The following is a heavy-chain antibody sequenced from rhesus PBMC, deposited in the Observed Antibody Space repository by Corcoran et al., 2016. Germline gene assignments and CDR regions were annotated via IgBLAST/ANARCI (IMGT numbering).Heavy chain of an antibody. D-gene: IGHD2-39*01. CDR1: GFSFSRYA. J-gene: IGHJ4*01. CDR3: AKSPIVGSYFDY. Sequence: EVQLVESGGGVVQPGGSLRLSCGASGFSFSRYALYWVRQAPGKGLELVSYINNGGGGTYYAYSVRGRFTISRDNSKNTLSLQMNSLRTEDTAVYYCAKSPIVGSYFDYWGQGVLVTVSS. V-gene: IGHV3S5*01. CDR2: INNGGGGT.